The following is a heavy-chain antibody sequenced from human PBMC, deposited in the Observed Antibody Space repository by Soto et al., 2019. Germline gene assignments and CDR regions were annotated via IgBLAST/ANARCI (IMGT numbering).Heavy chain of an antibody. D-gene: IGHD3-10*02. CDR1: GGSISSYY. Sequence: SETLSLTCTVSGGSISSYYWSWIRQPPGKGLEWIGYIYYSGSTNYNPSLKSRVTISVDTSKNQFSLKLSSVTAADTAVYYCARHVFGESFDYWGQGTLVTVSS. CDR3: ARHVFGESFDY. V-gene: IGHV4-59*08. CDR2: IYYSGST. J-gene: IGHJ4*02.